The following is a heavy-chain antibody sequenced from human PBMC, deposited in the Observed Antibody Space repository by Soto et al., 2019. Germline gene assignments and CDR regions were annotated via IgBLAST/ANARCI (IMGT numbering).Heavy chain of an antibody. D-gene: IGHD2-15*01. J-gene: IGHJ4*02. CDR2: ISWNSGSI. CDR3: AKDGDCSGGSCYSVWFDY. CDR1: GFTFDDYA. V-gene: IGHV3-9*01. Sequence: EVQLVESGGGLVQPGRSLRLSCAASGFTFDDYAMHWVRQAPGKGLEWVSGISWNSGSIGYADSVKGRFTISRDNAKNYLYLQMNSLRAEDTALYYCAKDGDCSGGSCYSVWFDYWGQGTLVTVSS.